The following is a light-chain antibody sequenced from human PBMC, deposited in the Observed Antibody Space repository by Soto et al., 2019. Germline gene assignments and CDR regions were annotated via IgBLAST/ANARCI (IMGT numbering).Light chain of an antibody. CDR3: CSYAGSYSWV. CDR1: SSDVGAYNH. Sequence: QSVLPQPRSVSGSPGQSVTISCTGTSSDVGAYNHVSWYQQHPGKVPKLIINEVSERPSGVPDRFSGSKSGNTASLTISGLQAEDEAEYYCCSYAGSYSWVFGGGTKLTVL. V-gene: IGLV2-11*01. CDR2: EVS. J-gene: IGLJ3*02.